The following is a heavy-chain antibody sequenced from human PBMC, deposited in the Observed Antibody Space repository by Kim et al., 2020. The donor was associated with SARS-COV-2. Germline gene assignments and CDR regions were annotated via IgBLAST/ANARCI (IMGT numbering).Heavy chain of an antibody. J-gene: IGHJ6*02. D-gene: IGHD3-10*01. CDR1: GFTFSSYA. V-gene: IGHV3-23*01. CDR2: ISGSGGST. CDR3: AKGGAVRNYYYYGMDV. Sequence: GGSLRLSCAASGFTFSSYAMSWVRQAPGKGLEWVSAISGSGGSTYYADSVKGRFTISRDNSKNTLYLQMNSLRAEDTAVYYCAKGGAVRNYYYYGMDVWGQGTTVTVSS.